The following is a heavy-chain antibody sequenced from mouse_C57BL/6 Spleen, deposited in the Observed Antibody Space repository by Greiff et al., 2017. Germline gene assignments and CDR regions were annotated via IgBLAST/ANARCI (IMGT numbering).Heavy chain of an antibody. CDR1: GYTFTSYW. CDR3: ARRYYGSSYSYWYFDV. Sequence: QVQLQQPGAELVKPGASVKLSCKASGYTFTSYWMHWVKQRPGQGLEWIGMIHPNSGSTNYNEKFKSKATLTVDKSSSTTYMQLSSLTSEDAAVSDCARRYYGSSYSYWYFDVWGTGTTVTVSS. CDR2: IHPNSGST. D-gene: IGHD1-1*01. V-gene: IGHV1-64*01. J-gene: IGHJ1*03.